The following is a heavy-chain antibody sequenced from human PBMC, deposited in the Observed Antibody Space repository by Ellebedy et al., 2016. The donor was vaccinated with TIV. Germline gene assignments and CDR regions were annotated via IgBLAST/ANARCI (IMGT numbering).Heavy chain of an antibody. CDR2: ISGRGGST. Sequence: GESLKISCAASGFTCSSYSLIWVLPAPGNCLEWVSAISGRGGSTYYADSVKGRFTISSDNSKNTLYLQMNSLIAEDTAVYYGAKDRYGDEGVYLEEWGQGTLVTVSS. D-gene: IGHD4-17*01. CDR1: GFTCSSYS. J-gene: IGHJ4*02. CDR3: AKDRYGDEGVYLEE. V-gene: IGHV3-23*01.